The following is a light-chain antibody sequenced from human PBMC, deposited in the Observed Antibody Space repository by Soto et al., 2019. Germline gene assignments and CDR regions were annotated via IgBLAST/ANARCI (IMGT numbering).Light chain of an antibody. CDR3: CSYARGGTLT. J-gene: IGLJ1*01. CDR1: SGDIGDYNY. CDR2: DVS. V-gene: IGLV2-14*01. Sequence: QSALTQPASVSGSPGQSITISCVGTSGDIGDYNYVSWSHQHPGKVPKVIIYDVSNRPSGVSDRFSGTKSSNTDSLTVYGVQAEDEADYYCCSYARGGTLTVGTGTKVTV.